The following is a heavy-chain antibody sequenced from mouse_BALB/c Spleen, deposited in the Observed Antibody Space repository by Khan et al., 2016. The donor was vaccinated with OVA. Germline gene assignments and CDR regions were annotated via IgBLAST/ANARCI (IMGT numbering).Heavy chain of an antibody. J-gene: IGHJ4*01. V-gene: IGHV9-4*02. CDR1: GYTFTTAG. Sequence: QIQLVQSGPELKKPGETVRISCKASGYTFTTAGMQWVQKMPGKGLKWFGWINTHSGVPKYAEDFKGRFAFSLETSASIGYLQITNLKNEDTATYFCARGGAAFYRNDGGAMDYWGQGTSVTVSS. CDR2: INTHSGVP. CDR3: ARGGAAFYRNDGGAMDY. D-gene: IGHD2-14*01.